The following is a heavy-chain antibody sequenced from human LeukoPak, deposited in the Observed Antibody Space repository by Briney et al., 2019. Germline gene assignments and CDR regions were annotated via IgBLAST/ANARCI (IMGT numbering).Heavy chain of an antibody. V-gene: IGHV3-30*18. CDR1: GFALRTYG. D-gene: IGHD4-17*01. CDR2: ISYDGSNK. Sequence: PGGSLRLSCAASGFALRTYGMHWVRQAPGKGLEWVAHISYDGSNKDYADSVKGRFTISRDNSKKTLYLQLNSLRAEDTAVYYCAKENYGHQFFDYWGQGTLVTVSS. J-gene: IGHJ4*02. CDR3: AKENYGHQFFDY.